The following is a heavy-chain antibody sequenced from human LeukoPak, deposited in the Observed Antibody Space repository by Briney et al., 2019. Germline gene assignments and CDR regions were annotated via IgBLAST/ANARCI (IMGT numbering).Heavy chain of an antibody. D-gene: IGHD3-10*01. CDR3: ARAQTYYGSGSYLY. V-gene: IGHV3-48*02. J-gene: IGHJ4*02. Sequence: GGSLRLSCAASGFTFSTYCMSWVRQAPGKGLEWVSYISSSSSTVYYADSLKGRFTISRDNAKNSLYLQMNSLRDEDTAVYYCARAQTYYGSGSYLYWGQGTLVTVSS. CDR2: ISSSSSTV. CDR1: GFTFSTYC.